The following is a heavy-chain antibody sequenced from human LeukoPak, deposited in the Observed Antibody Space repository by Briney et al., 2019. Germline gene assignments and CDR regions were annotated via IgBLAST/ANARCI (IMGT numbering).Heavy chain of an antibody. CDR1: GFTFSDYY. J-gene: IGHJ4*02. CDR2: ISSSSSYT. CDR3: ARDRKTLYYFDY. D-gene: IGHD1-14*01. Sequence: GGSLRLSCAASGFTFSDYYMSWIRQAPGKGLEWVSYISSSSSYTNYADSVKGRFTISRDNAKNSLYLQMNSLRAEDTAVYYCARDRKTLYYFDYWGQGTLVTVSS. V-gene: IGHV3-11*06.